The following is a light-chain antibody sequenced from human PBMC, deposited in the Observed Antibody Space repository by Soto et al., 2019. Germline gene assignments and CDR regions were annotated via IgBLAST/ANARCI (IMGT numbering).Light chain of an antibody. Sequence: DIQMTQSPSSLSASVGDRVTITCRASQSIAFYLNWYQLTSGEAPKLLIHSASSLQSGVPSRFSGSRSGTDFTLTISSLQPEDFATYYCQQSYSSPTFGQGTRLEI. CDR2: SAS. V-gene: IGKV1-39*01. J-gene: IGKJ5*01. CDR3: QQSYSSPT. CDR1: QSIAFY.